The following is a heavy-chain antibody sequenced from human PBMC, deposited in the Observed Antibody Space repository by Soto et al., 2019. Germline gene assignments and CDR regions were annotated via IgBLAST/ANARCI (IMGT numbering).Heavy chain of an antibody. V-gene: IGHV1-69*12. D-gene: IGHD3-22*01. CDR3: ARDRGPSSGYYPYWFDP. Sequence: QVQLVQSGAEVKTPGSSVKVSCKASGGTFSSYASSWVRQAPGQGLEWMGEIIPIFGTANYAQKFQGRVTITADESTSTAYMELSSMRSEDTAVYYCARDRGPSSGYYPYWFDPWGQGPLVTVS. J-gene: IGHJ5*02. CDR1: GGTFSSYA. CDR2: IIPIFGTA.